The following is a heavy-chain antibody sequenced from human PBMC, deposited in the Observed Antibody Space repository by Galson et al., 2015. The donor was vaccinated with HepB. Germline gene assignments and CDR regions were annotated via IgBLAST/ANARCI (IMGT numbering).Heavy chain of an antibody. D-gene: IGHD3-3*01. CDR3: ARAAVFGWAFDI. J-gene: IGHJ3*02. Sequence: SLRLSCAASGFTFSSYSMNWVRQAPGKGLEWVSSISSSSNYIYYADSVKGRFTISRDNAKNSLYLQMNSLRAEDTAVYYCARAAVFGWAFDIWGQGTMVTVSS. V-gene: IGHV3-21*01. CDR2: ISSSSNYI. CDR1: GFTFSSYS.